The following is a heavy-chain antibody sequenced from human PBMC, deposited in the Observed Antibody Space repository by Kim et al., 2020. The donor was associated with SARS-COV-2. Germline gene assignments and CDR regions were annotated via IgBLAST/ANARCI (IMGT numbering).Heavy chain of an antibody. CDR2: IYYSGST. CDR1: GGSISSSSYY. D-gene: IGHD3-10*01. J-gene: IGHJ4*02. Sequence: SETLSLTCTVSGGSISSSSYYWGWIRQPPGKGLEWIGSIYYSGSTYYNPSLKSRVTISVDTSKNQFSLKLSSVTAADTAVYYCARSRSNYGSGSYFPPGGVDYWGQGTLVTVSS. V-gene: IGHV4-39*07. CDR3: ARSRSNYGSGSYFPPGGVDY.